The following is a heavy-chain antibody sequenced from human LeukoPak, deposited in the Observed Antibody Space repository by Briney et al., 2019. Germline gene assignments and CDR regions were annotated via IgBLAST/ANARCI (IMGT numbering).Heavy chain of an antibody. J-gene: IGHJ4*02. CDR2: INHSGST. CDR1: GGSFSGYY. Sequence: PSETLSLTCAVYGGSFSGYYWSWIRQPPEKGLEWIGEINHSGSTNYNPSLKSRVTISVDTSKNQFSLKLSSVTAADTAVYYCARIPLYFLEPFDYWGQGILVTVSS. CDR3: ARIPLYFLEPFDY. V-gene: IGHV4-34*01. D-gene: IGHD3-3*01.